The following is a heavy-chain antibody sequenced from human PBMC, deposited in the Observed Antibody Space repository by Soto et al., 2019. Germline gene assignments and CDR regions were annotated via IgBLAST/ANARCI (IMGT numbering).Heavy chain of an antibody. CDR1: GFTFSSYA. D-gene: IGHD7-27*01. Sequence: QVQLVESGGGVVQPGRSLRLSCAASGFTFSSYAMHWVRQAPGKGLEWVAVISYDGSNKYYADSVKGRFTISRDNSKNTLNLQMNSLRAEDTAVYYCAREGGEPPGLTGTHYWYFDLWGRGTLVTVSS. V-gene: IGHV3-30-3*01. CDR3: AREGGEPPGLTGTHYWYFDL. CDR2: ISYDGSNK. J-gene: IGHJ2*01.